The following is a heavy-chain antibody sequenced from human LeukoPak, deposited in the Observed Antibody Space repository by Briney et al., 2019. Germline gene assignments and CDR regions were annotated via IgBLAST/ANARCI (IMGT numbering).Heavy chain of an antibody. CDR3: AKAIYSSSRMDV. D-gene: IGHD6-13*01. Sequence: GGSLRLSCAASGFTFSSYALSWVRQAPGKGLEWVSAISGSGGSTYYADSVKGRFTISRDNSKNTLYLQMNSLRAEDTAVYYCAKAIYSSSRMDVWGQGTTVTVSS. V-gene: IGHV3-23*01. CDR1: GFTFSSYA. CDR2: ISGSGGST. J-gene: IGHJ6*02.